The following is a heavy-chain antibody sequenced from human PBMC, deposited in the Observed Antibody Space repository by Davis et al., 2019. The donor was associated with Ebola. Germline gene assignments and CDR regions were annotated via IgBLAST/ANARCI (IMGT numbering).Heavy chain of an antibody. Sequence: GESLKISCQGSGYTFTNYWVIWVRQVPGKGLEWMGHVDATDSSTKYSPSFQGHVSFSADKSINTVYLHWSGLKASDTAMYYCARLGDFDSFDLWGQGTLVTVAS. CDR2: VDATDSST. CDR1: GYTFTNYW. V-gene: IGHV5-10-1*01. D-gene: IGHD4-17*01. CDR3: ARLGDFDSFDL. J-gene: IGHJ3*01.